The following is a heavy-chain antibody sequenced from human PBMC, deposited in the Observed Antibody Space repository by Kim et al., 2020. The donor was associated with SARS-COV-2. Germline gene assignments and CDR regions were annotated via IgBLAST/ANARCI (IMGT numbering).Heavy chain of an antibody. CDR3: AANPGAAAMTS. D-gene: IGHD6-13*01. CDR2: T. Sequence: TNYAQKFQERVTITRDMSTSTAYMELSSLRSEDTAVYYCAANPGAAAMTSWGQGTLVTVSS. V-gene: IGHV1-58*01. J-gene: IGHJ4*02.